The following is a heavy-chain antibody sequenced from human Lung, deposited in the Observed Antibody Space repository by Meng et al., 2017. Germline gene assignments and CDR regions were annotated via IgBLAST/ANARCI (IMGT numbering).Heavy chain of an antibody. D-gene: IGHD4-17*01. J-gene: IGHJ2*01. CDR2: ISTYNGNT. CDR1: GYTFIRYG. V-gene: IGHV1-18*01. Sequence: QVQLVQSGAEVKKPGGAVKVSCKASGYTFIRYGISWVRQALGQGVEWMGWISTYNGNTNYAQKFQGRVTMTTDTSTSTAYMELRSLRSDDTAVYYCAVMGLYGDYDNWYFDLWGRGTLVTVSS. CDR3: AVMGLYGDYDNWYFDL.